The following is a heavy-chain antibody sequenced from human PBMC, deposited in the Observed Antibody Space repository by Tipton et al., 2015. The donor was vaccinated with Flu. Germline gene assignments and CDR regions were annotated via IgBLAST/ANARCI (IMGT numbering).Heavy chain of an antibody. Sequence: TLSLTCTVSGGSISSVTYYWGWIRQSPGKGLEWIGNIYYSGSISYNPSLKSRVTISVDTSKNQFSLKLSSVTAADTAVYCCAREWGDAFDIWGQGTMVTVSS. CDR2: IYYSGSI. J-gene: IGHJ3*02. V-gene: IGHV4-61*01. CDR3: AREWGDAFDI. D-gene: IGHD3-16*01. CDR1: GGSISSVTYY.